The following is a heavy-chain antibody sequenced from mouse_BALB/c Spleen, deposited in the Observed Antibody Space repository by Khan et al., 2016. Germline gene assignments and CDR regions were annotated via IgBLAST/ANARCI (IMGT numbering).Heavy chain of an antibody. CDR3: ARGYYGYDYFVY. CDR1: GFDFSRYW. Sequence: EVKLLESGGGLVQPGGSLKLSCAASGFDFSRYWMSWVRQAPGKGLEWIGEINPDSSTINYTPSLKDKFIISRDNANNTLYLQMSKVRSEDTALYYCARGYYGYDYFVYWGQGTTLTVSS. V-gene: IGHV4-1*02. J-gene: IGHJ2*01. CDR2: INPDSSTI. D-gene: IGHD2-2*01.